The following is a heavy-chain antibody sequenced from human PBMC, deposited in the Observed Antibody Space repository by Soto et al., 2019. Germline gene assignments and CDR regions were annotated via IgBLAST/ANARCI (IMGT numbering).Heavy chain of an antibody. D-gene: IGHD3-22*01. CDR2: IGSDGGSA. CDR1: GFTFSTYS. CDR3: VKPPAYYYDSSAYYPV. V-gene: IGHV3-64D*06. J-gene: IGHJ4*02. Sequence: GALRLSCSAYGFTFSTYSIHWVRQAPGKGLEYVSVIGSDGGSAYYADSVKGRFTVSRDNSRNTLYLQMSFLRAEDTAIYYCVKPPAYYYDSSAYYPVRGQGTPVTVSS.